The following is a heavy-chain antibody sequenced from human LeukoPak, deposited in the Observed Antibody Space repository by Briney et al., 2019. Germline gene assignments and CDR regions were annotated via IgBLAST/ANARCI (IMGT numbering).Heavy chain of an antibody. CDR1: GYTFTGYY. D-gene: IGHD3-3*01. CDR2: INPNSGGT. J-gene: IGHJ3*02. Sequence: GASVKVSCKASGYTFTGYYMHWVRQAPGQGLEWMGWINPNSGGTNYAQKFQGRVTMTRDTSISTAYMELSRLRSDDKAVYYCARLPKTYYDFWSGYPHSDAFDIWGQGTMVTVSS. CDR3: ARLPKTYYDFWSGYPHSDAFDI. V-gene: IGHV1-2*02.